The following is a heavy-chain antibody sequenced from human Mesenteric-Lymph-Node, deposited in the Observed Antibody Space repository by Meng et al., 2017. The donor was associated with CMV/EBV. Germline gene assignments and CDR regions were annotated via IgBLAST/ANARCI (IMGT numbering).Heavy chain of an antibody. CDR3: ARGWVQLWFSYYYYGMDV. CDR2: INPNSGGT. CDR1: GGTFSSYA. V-gene: IGHV1-8*02. J-gene: IGHJ6*02. Sequence: ASVKVSCKASGGTFSSYAISWVRQAPGQGLEWMGWINPNSGGTFYAQRYQGRVTMTRDTSISTAYMELSSLRSEDTAVYYCARGWVQLWFSYYYYGMDVWGQGTTVTVSS. D-gene: IGHD5-18*01.